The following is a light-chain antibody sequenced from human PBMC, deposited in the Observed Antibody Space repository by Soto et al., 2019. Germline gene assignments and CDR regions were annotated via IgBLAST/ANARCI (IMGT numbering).Light chain of an antibody. CDR1: RSVASRY. CDR2: GAS. V-gene: IGKV3-20*01. J-gene: IGKJ3*01. CDR3: QQYGILPFT. Sequence: EIALTQSPSTLSLSPGDRATHSFRASRSVASRYLAWYQQKPGQAPRLLIHGASSRAIGIPDRFSGSGSGTDFTLTISRLEPEDFAVYHCQQYGILPFTFGPGTKVDIK.